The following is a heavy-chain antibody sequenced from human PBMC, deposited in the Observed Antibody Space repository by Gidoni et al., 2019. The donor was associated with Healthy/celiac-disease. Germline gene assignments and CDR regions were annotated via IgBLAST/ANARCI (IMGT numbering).Heavy chain of an antibody. D-gene: IGHD4-17*01. CDR1: GLTFSNAW. J-gene: IGHJ4*02. CDR2: IKSKTDGGTT. V-gene: IGHV3-15*01. Sequence: EVQLVESGGGLVKPGGSLRLSCAASGLTFSNAWMSWVRQAPGKGLECVCRIKSKTDGGTTDYAAPVKGRFTISRDDSKNTLYLQMNSLKTEDTAVYYCTTLFMTTVTSSGDYWGQGTLVTVSS. CDR3: TTLFMTTVTSSGDY.